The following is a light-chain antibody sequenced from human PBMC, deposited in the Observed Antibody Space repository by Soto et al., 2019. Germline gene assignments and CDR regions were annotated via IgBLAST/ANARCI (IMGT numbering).Light chain of an antibody. CDR2: AAS. CDR3: QQSYSIVWT. CDR1: QSISNH. J-gene: IGKJ1*01. V-gene: IGKV1-39*01. Sequence: DIQMTQSPSSLSASVEDRVIITCRASQSISNHLNWYQQKPGKAPKLLIFAASSLQSGVPSRFSGSGSGTDFTLTISSLQPEDFATYYCQQSYSIVWTFGQGTKVDIK.